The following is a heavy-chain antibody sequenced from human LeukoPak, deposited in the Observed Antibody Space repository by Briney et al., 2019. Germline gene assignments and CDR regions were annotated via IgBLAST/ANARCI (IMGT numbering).Heavy chain of an antibody. Sequence: GGSVRCSSAAYGFTFCNAWMRRVRPAQGLGLEGGIRTKSKTDGGTTDYAATVRGRFTISRDDSKNTLYLQMNSLKTEDTAVYYCTTAYCSSTSCHDYWGQGTLVTVSS. J-gene: IGHJ4*02. CDR1: GFTFCNAW. V-gene: IGHV3-15*01. CDR2: TKSKTDGGTT. CDR3: TTAYCSSTSCHDY. D-gene: IGHD2-2*01.